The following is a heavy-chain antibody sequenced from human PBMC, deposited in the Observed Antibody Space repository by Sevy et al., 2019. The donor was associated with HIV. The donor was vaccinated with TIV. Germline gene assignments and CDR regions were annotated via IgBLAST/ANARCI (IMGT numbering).Heavy chain of an antibody. Sequence: ASVKVSCKASGYTFSDSGYYVHWVRQAPGQGLEWMGWINPKSVATNYAQKFQGRVTMTRDTSVSTANMELNRLTSDDTAVYYCARESYDFWTGPVDYDYGMDVWGQGTTVTVSS. D-gene: IGHD3-3*01. V-gene: IGHV1-2*02. J-gene: IGHJ6*02. CDR1: GYTFSDSGYY. CDR3: ARESYDFWTGPVDYDYGMDV. CDR2: INPKSVAT.